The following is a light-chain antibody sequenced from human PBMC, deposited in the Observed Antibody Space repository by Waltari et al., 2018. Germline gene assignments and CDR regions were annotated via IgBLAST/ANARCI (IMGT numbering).Light chain of an antibody. Sequence: SILTQPTSASGTPGQRVTISCSGSSTNIGSTSVSWYQAFPGTAPKLLIYRNNQRPSGVPDRFSGSKSGTSASLAISGLRSEDEAHYYCAAWDDSLSGHMVFGGGTKLTVL. CDR3: AAWDDSLSGHMV. CDR1: STNIGSTS. J-gene: IGLJ2*01. CDR2: RNN. V-gene: IGLV1-47*01.